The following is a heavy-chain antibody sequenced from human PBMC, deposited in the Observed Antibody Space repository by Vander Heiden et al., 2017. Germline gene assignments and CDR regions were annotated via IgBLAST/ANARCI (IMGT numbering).Heavy chain of an antibody. J-gene: IGHJ4*02. D-gene: IGHD4-17*01. CDR1: GGSFSSGGYF. Sequence: QAQLQESGPGLVKPSQTLSLTCAVSGGSFSSGGYFWNWIRQLPGKGLEWMGYIYYSGTTSYNPSLRSRITISVDTSKNLFSLRLTSVTAADTAVYYCARGVDYGDYSDLWGQGTLVTVSS. CDR2: IYYSGTT. V-gene: IGHV4-31*11. CDR3: ARGVDYGDYSDL.